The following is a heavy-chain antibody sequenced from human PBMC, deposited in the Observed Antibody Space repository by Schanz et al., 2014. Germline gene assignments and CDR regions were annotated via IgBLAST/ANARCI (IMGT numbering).Heavy chain of an antibody. Sequence: QVQLQESGPALVKPSETLSLTCTVSGGSISSEYWSWIRQPAGKGLEWIGRIYNSGKTNYNPSLESRVSMSVDTSKKQLSLKLRSVSAADTAVYYCATLPEYSYMSWDHWGQGTLVTVSS. CDR3: ATLPEYSYMSWDH. D-gene: IGHD5-18*01. CDR1: GGSISSEY. V-gene: IGHV4-4*07. CDR2: IYNSGKT. J-gene: IGHJ4*02.